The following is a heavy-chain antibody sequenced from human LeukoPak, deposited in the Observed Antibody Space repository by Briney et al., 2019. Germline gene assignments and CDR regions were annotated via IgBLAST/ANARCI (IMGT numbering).Heavy chain of an antibody. CDR1: GGSFSGYY. J-gene: IGHJ5*02. Sequence: PSETLSLTCAVYGGSFSGYYWSWIRQPPGKGLEWIGEINHSGSTNYNPSLKSRATMSVDTSKNQFSLKLSSVTAADTAVYYCAREYSGYYYYWFDPWGQGTLVTVSS. V-gene: IGHV4-34*01. CDR2: INHSGST. D-gene: IGHD3-22*01. CDR3: AREYSGYYYYWFDP.